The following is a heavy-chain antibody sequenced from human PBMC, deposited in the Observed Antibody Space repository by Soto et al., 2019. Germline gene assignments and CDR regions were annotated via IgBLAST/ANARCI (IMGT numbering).Heavy chain of an antibody. Sequence: SQTLSLTCAVSGDRVSSNSAAWNWIRQSPSRGLEWLGRTYYRSKWYNDYAVSVKSRITINPDTSKNQFSLQLNSVTPEDTAVYYCARGSTAIFGVVVIYYYYGMDVWGQGTTVTVSS. CDR3: ARGSTAIFGVVVIYYYYGMDV. CDR1: GDRVSSNSAA. CDR2: TYYRSKWYN. D-gene: IGHD3-3*01. V-gene: IGHV6-1*01. J-gene: IGHJ6*02.